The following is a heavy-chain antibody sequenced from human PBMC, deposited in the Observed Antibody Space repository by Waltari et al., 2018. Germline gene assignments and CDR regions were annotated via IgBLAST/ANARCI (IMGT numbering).Heavy chain of an antibody. D-gene: IGHD2-15*01. J-gene: IGHJ4*02. Sequence: QVQLVESGGGVVQPGRSLRLSCAASGFTFSSYGMHWVRQAPGKGLEWVAVIWYDGSSNYYADSVKGRFTISRDNSKNTLYLQMNSLRAEDTAMYYCAKDSSMVVAATDYWGQGTLVTVSS. V-gene: IGHV3-30*18. CDR3: AKDSSMVVAATDY. CDR2: IWYDGSSN. CDR1: GFTFSSYG.